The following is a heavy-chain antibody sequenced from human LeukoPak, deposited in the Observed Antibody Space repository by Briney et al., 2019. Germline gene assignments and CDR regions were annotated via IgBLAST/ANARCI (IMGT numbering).Heavy chain of an antibody. V-gene: IGHV3-23*01. CDR3: AKVQSVGPTDGSIDY. CDR2: IRGSGGST. CDR1: GFTFSSYA. Sequence: PGGSLRLSCAASGFTFSSYAMSWVRQAPGKGLEWVSTIRGSGGSTYYADSVKGRFTISRDNSKSTLYLQMNSLRAEDTAVFYCAKVQSVGPTDGSIDYWGQGTLVTVSS. J-gene: IGHJ4*02. D-gene: IGHD1-26*01.